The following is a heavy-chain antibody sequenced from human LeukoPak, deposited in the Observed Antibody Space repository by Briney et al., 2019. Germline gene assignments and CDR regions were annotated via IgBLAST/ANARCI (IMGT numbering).Heavy chain of an antibody. V-gene: IGHV1-2*02. D-gene: IGHD6-13*01. CDR2: INPNSGGT. Sequence: GASVKVSCKASGYTFTGYYMHWGRQAPGQGLEWMGWINPNSGGTNYAQKFHGRVTMTRDTSISTAYTELSRPRSDATAVYYCAREGVGLNIAAASRKLVLADHAFDISGQRTMVTVSP. CDR3: AREGVGLNIAAASRKLVLADHAFDI. CDR1: GYTFTGYY. J-gene: IGHJ3*02.